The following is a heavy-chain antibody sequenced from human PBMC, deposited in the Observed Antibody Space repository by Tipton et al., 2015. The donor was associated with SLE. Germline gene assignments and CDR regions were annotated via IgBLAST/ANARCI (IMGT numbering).Heavy chain of an antibody. CDR2: ISAYNDNK. D-gene: IGHD2/OR15-2a*01. J-gene: IGHJ6*03. V-gene: IGHV1-18*04. CDR3: ARIFSDYFYYMDV. Sequence: QVQLVQSGGEVKEPGASVKVSCKASGHTLTDYGISWVRQAPGQGLEWMGGISAYNDNKKYGQKIQARVTMTTDTSTNTAYLELRSLRSDDTAVYYCARIFSDYFYYMDVWGKGTTVTVSS. CDR1: GHTLTDYG.